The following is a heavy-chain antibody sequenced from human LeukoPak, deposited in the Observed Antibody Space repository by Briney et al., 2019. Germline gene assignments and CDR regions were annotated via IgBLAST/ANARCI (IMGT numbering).Heavy chain of an antibody. Sequence: PSQTLSLTCTVSGGSICSGDYYWSWIRQPPGKGLEWIWYIYYRGSTYYNPSLKSRVTISVDTPKTQFSLKLSSVTAADTAVYYWARGTDVLMVYAPEAGGFDPWGQGTLVTVSS. CDR3: ARGTDVLMVYAPEAGGFDP. V-gene: IGHV4-30-4*08. CDR2: IYYRGST. CDR1: GGSICSGDYY. J-gene: IGHJ5*02. D-gene: IGHD2-8*01.